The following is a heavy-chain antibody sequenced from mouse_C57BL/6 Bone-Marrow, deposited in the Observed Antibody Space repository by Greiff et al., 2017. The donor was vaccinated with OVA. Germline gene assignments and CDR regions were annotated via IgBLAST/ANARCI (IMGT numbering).Heavy chain of an antibody. D-gene: IGHD2-10*02. V-gene: IGHV1-4*01. CDR1: GYTFTSYT. Sequence: QVQLQQSGAELARPGASVKMSCKASGYTFTSYTMHWVKQRPGQGLEWIGYINPSSGYTKYNQKFKDKAPLTADKYSSTAYMQLSSLTSEDSAVYYCARWGYELAYWGQGTLVTVSA. CDR3: ARWGYELAY. CDR2: INPSSGYT. J-gene: IGHJ3*01.